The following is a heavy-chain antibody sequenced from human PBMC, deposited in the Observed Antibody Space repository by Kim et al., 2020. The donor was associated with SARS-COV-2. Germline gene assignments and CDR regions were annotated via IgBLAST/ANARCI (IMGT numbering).Heavy chain of an antibody. V-gene: IGHV3-23*01. J-gene: IGHJ2*01. D-gene: IGHD3-9*01. CDR3: AKDRRILRYFDWLTPGWYLGL. CDR1: GFTFSSYA. CDR2: ISGSGGST. Sequence: GGSLRLSCAASGFTFSSYAMSWVRQAPGKGLEWVSAISGSGGSTYYADSVKGRFTISRDNPKNTLYLQMNSLRAEDTAVYYCAKDRRILRYFDWLTPGWYLGLWGRGTLVPVSS.